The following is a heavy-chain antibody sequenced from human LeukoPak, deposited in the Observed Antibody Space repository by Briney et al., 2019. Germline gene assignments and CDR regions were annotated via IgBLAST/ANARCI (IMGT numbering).Heavy chain of an antibody. D-gene: IGHD6-19*01. CDR1: GGTFSSYA. Sequence: SVKVSCKASGGTFSSYAISWVRQAPGQGLEWMGRIIPILGIANYAQKFQGRVTITADKSTSTAYMELSSLRSEDTAVYYCAGSIAVAGGAFDIWGQGTMVTVSS. J-gene: IGHJ3*02. CDR2: IIPILGIA. CDR3: AGSIAVAGGAFDI. V-gene: IGHV1-69*04.